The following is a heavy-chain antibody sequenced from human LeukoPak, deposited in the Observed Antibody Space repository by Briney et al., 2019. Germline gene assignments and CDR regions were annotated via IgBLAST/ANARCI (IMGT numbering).Heavy chain of an antibody. CDR3: AREDSSGWLDY. Sequence: GGSLRLSCAASGFTFSSYWMSWVRQAPGKGLEWVANIKQDGSEKYYVDSVKGRFAISRDNAKNSLYLQVSSLRAEDTAVYYCAREDSSGWLDYWGQGTLVTVSS. CDR1: GFTFSSYW. D-gene: IGHD6-19*01. CDR2: IKQDGSEK. V-gene: IGHV3-7*01. J-gene: IGHJ4*02.